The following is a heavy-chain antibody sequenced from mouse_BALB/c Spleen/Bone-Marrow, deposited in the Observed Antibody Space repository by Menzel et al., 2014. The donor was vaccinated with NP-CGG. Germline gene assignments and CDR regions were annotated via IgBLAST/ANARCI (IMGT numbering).Heavy chain of an antibody. V-gene: IGHV1S81*02. CDR3: ARGYFAY. CDR2: INPSNGRT. J-gene: IGHJ3*01. Sequence: QVQLKESGAELLKPGASVKLSCKASGYTFTSYWMHWVKQRPGQGLEWIGEINPSNGRTNYNEKFKSKATLTVDKSSSTAYMQLSSLTSEDSAVYYCARGYFAYWGQGTLVTVSA. CDR1: GYTFTSYW. D-gene: IGHD2-14*01.